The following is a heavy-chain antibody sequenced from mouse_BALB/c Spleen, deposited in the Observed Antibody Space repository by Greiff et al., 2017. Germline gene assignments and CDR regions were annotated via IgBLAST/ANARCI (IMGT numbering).Heavy chain of an antibody. Sequence: VQLQESGPGLVAPSQSLSITCTVSGFSLTSYGVHWVRQPPGKGLEWLGVIWAGGSTNYNSALMSRLSISKDNSKSQVFLKMNSLQTDDTAMYYCAREAGGYYAMDYWGQGTSVTVSS. V-gene: IGHV2-9*02. CDR1: GFSLTSYG. CDR3: AREAGGYYAMDY. CDR2: IWAGGST. J-gene: IGHJ4*01. D-gene: IGHD3-3*01.